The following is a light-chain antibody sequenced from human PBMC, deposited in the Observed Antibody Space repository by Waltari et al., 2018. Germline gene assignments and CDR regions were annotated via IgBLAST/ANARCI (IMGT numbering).Light chain of an antibody. CDR1: QSLTKKY. CDR2: GAS. V-gene: IGKV3-20*01. Sequence: VLTQSPGTLSLSPGESATLSCRASQSLTKKYLAWYQQKPGQPPRLLIYGASSRAAGIPDRFSGSGSVTDFTLTINRLETDDSAVYYCQQYGSSILYTFGQGTKLEIK. J-gene: IGKJ2*01. CDR3: QQYGSSILYT.